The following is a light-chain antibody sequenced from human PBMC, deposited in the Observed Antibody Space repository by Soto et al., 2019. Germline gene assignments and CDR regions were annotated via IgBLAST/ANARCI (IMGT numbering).Light chain of an antibody. CDR3: CSNAGSNIHVFE. V-gene: IGLV2-23*01. J-gene: IGLJ1*01. CDR1: SNDVGSYNV. Sequence: QSVLTQPASVSGSPGQSITISCSGSSNDVGSYNVVSWYQQHPGKAPKLMIYADNKRPSGVSNRFSGSMSGNTASLTISGLQAEDEADYFCCSNAGSNIHVFEFGTGTKVTVL. CDR2: ADN.